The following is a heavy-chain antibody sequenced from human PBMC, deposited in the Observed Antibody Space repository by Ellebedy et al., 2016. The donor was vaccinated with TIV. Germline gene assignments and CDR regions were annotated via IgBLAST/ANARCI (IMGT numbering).Heavy chain of an antibody. J-gene: IGHJ4*02. CDR3: ARARGQYLYGSGSYFTN. V-gene: IGHV3-7*01. Sequence: GESLKISCAASGFIFNDYWMSWVRQAPGKGLEWVANIKQDGSKKYHVDSVRGRFTISRDNPRNSLFLQMNSLRAEDTAVYYCARARGQYLYGSGSYFTNWGQGEMVTVSS. CDR1: GFIFNDYW. D-gene: IGHD3-10*01. CDR2: IKQDGSKK.